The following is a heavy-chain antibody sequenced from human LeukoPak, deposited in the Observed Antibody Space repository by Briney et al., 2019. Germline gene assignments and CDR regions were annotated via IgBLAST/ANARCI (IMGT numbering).Heavy chain of an antibody. V-gene: IGHV3-33*01. J-gene: IGHJ4*02. CDR2: IWYDGRKE. Sequence: GGSLRLSCAASGFTFTSYGMHWVRQAPGKGLEWVALIWYDGRKEYYADSVKGRFTISRDDSRNTLYLQMNGLRAENTAVYYCARLGSSWSSDYWGQGTLVTVSS. CDR1: GFTFTSYG. CDR3: ARLGSSWSSDY. D-gene: IGHD6-13*01.